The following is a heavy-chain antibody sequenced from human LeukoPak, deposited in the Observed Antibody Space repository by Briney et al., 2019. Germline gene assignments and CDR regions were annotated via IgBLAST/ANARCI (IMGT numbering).Heavy chain of an antibody. D-gene: IGHD1-20*01. CDR2: ISPDGSKQ. CDR1: GFTFSSYG. CDR3: ARTHGTLTGTGFDY. J-gene: IGHJ4*02. V-gene: IGHV3-30*03. Sequence: PGRSLSLSCAASGFTFSSYGMHWVRQAPGKGLEWVAVISPDGSKQHHAESVKGRFTISRDNSRNTLSVQMNSLRAEDTAVYYCARTHGTLTGTGFDYWGQGTLVTVSS.